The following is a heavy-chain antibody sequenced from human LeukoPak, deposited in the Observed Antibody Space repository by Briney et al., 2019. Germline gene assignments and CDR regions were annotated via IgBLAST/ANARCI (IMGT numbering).Heavy chain of an antibody. D-gene: IGHD6-19*01. CDR2: IHYIGST. CDR1: GDSISSHSYF. J-gene: IGHJ4*02. CDR3: AKTLPYSGGWRATFDF. Sequence: SETLSLTCTVSGDSISSHSYFWGWIRQPPGKGLEWIGNIHYIGSTYYNPSLKSRVTISVDTSTNQFSLKLSSVTAADTAVYYCAKTLPYSGGWRATFDFWGQGTPVTVSS. V-gene: IGHV4-39*01.